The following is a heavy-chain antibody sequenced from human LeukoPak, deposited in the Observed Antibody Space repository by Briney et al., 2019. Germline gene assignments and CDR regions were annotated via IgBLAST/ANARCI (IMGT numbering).Heavy chain of an antibody. V-gene: IGHV4-34*01. CDR2: INHSGST. CDR3: ASGVGARYYYYSMDV. D-gene: IGHD1-26*01. Sequence: SETLSLTCAVYGGSFSGYYWSWIRQPPGKGLEWIGEINHSGSTNYNPSLKSRVTISVDTSKNQFSLKLSSVTAPDTAVYYCASGVGARYYYYSMDVWGQGTTVTVSS. CDR1: GGSFSGYY. J-gene: IGHJ6*02.